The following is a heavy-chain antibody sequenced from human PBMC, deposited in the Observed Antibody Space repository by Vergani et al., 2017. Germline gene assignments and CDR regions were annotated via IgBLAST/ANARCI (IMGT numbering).Heavy chain of an antibody. CDR2: ISYDGSNK. J-gene: IGHJ3*02. V-gene: IGHV3-30-3*01. CDR3: VGGFQPDAFDI. Sequence: QVQLVESGGGVVQPGRSLRLSCAASGFTFSSYAMHWVRQAPGKGLEWVAVISYDGSNKYYADSVKGRFTISRDNSKNTLYLQMNSLRAEDTAVYYCVGGFQPDAFDIWGQGTMVTVSS. D-gene: IGHD3-16*01. CDR1: GFTFSSYA.